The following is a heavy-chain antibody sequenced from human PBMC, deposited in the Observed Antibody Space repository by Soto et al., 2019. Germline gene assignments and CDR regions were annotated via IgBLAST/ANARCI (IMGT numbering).Heavy chain of an antibody. D-gene: IGHD2-15*01. CDR2: ISSSSSTI. CDR3: ARDQEGWYNWFDP. Sequence: EVQLVESGGGLVQPGGSLRLSCAASGFTFSSYSMNWVRQAPGKGLEWVSYISSSSSTIYYADSVKGRFTISRDNAKNSLYLQMNSLRAEDTAVYDCARDQEGWYNWFDPWGQGTLVTVSS. V-gene: IGHV3-48*01. J-gene: IGHJ5*02. CDR1: GFTFSSYS.